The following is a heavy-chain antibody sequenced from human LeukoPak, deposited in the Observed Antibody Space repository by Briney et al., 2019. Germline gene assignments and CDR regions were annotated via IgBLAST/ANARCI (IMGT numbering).Heavy chain of an antibody. D-gene: IGHD1-1*01. Sequence: ASVKVSCRASGYNFSAYGMTWVRQAPGQGLEWMGWVTSDNRDTKYAPKFQGRVTMTTDMSSTTAYMELRSLRSDDTAVYYRARGSHEYWNDYWGQGTLVTVSS. V-gene: IGHV1-18*01. J-gene: IGHJ4*02. CDR2: VTSDNRDT. CDR3: ARGSHEYWNDY. CDR1: GYNFSAYG.